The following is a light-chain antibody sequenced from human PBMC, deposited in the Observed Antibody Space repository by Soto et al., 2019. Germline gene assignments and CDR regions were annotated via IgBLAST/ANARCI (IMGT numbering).Light chain of an antibody. Sequence: DIVMTQSPLSLPVTPGEPASISCRYSQSLLHSNGNTYLDWYLQKPGQSPQLLIHLGSNRASGVPDRFSGSGSGTDFTLKISRVEAEDVGVYYCMHAGQTPFTFGPGTKVDV. CDR2: LGS. CDR3: MHAGQTPFT. CDR1: QSLLHSNGNTY. V-gene: IGKV2-28*01. J-gene: IGKJ3*01.